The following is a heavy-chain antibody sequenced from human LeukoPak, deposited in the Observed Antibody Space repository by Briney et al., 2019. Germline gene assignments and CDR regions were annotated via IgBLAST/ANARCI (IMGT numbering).Heavy chain of an antibody. CDR1: GFTFSSYA. Sequence: PGGSLRLSCAASGFTFSSYAMSWVRQAPGKGLEWVSVISGSGGSTYYADSVKGRFTISRDNSKNTLYLQMNSLRAEDTAVYYCARAGTTVTTSDYFDYWGQGTLVTVSS. CDR2: ISGSGGST. V-gene: IGHV3-23*01. CDR3: ARAGTTVTTSDYFDY. D-gene: IGHD4-17*01. J-gene: IGHJ4*02.